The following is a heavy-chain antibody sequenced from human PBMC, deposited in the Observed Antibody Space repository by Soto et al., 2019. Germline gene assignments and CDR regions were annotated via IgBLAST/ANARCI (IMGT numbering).Heavy chain of an antibody. D-gene: IGHD2-15*01. J-gene: IGHJ5*02. Sequence: ASVKVSCKVSGYTLTELSMHWVRQAPGKGLEWMGGFDPEDGETIYAQKFQGRVTMTEDTSTDTAYMELSSLISEDTAVYYCATDQWGYCSGGSCYPAENVKFDPGGQGTLVTVSS. CDR1: GYTLTELS. V-gene: IGHV1-24*01. CDR2: FDPEDGET. CDR3: ATDQWGYCSGGSCYPAENVKFDP.